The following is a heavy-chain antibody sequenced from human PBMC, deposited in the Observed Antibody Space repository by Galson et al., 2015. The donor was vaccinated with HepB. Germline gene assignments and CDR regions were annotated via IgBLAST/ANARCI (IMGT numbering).Heavy chain of an antibody. Sequence: QSGAEVKKPGESLKISCKGSGYSFTSYWIGWVRQMPGKGLEWMGIIYPGDSDTRYSPSFQGQVTISADKSISTAYLQWSSLKASDTAMYHCASLNYYYDSSGYPDAFDIWGQGTMVTVSS. CDR2: IYPGDSDT. CDR1: GYSFTSYW. D-gene: IGHD3-22*01. J-gene: IGHJ3*02. V-gene: IGHV5-51*01. CDR3: ASLNYYYDSSGYPDAFDI.